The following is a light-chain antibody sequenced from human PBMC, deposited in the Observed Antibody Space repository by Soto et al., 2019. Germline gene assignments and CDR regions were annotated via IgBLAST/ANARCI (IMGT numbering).Light chain of an antibody. J-gene: IGKJ4*01. V-gene: IGKV1-9*01. Sequence: IQLTQSPASLSASVGDRVTLTCRASQDIAIYLAWYQQKRGEAPNVXIHTASTLHGGVPSRFSGSGSGTDFTLTITSLQAEDFETYYCQQTRTYPSTFGGGTKVDIK. CDR1: QDIAIY. CDR3: QQTRTYPST. CDR2: TAS.